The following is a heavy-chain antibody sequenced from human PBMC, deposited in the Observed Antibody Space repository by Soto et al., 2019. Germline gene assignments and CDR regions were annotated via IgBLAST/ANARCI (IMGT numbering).Heavy chain of an antibody. J-gene: IGHJ5*02. V-gene: IGHV4-30-4*01. CDR2: IYYSGST. CDR3: AQWLRLRWFDP. D-gene: IGHD5-12*01. Sequence: QVQLQESGPALVKPSQTLSLTCTVSGGSLSSDDYYWSWIRQPPGKGLEWIGYIYYSGSTYYNPSLKSRVTISVDTSNNQFSLKLSSVTAADTAVYYCAQWLRLRWFDPWGQGALVTVSS. CDR1: GGSLSSDDYY.